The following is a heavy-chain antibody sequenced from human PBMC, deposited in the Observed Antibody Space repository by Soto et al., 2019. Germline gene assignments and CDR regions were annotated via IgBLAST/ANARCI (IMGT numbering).Heavy chain of an antibody. D-gene: IGHD3-9*01. J-gene: IGHJ3*02. V-gene: IGHV4-30-2*01. CDR3: ARGDYDILTGETVAFDI. CDR1: GGSISSGGYS. CDR2: IYHSGST. Sequence: SETLSLTCAVSGGSISSGGYSWSWIRQPPGKGLEWIGYIYHSGSTYYNPSLKSRVTISVDRSKNQFSLKLSSVTAADTAVYYCARGDYDILTGETVAFDIWGQGTMVTVSS.